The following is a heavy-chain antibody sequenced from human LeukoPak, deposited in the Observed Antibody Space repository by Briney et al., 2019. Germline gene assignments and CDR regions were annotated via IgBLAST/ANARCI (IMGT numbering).Heavy chain of an antibody. J-gene: IGHJ4*02. CDR2: INSDGSSS. Sequence: GGSLRLSCAASGFTLSTYWMQWVRQAPGEGLVWVSRINSDGSSSAYADSVKGRFTISRDNAKNTLSLQMNSLRAEDTAVYYCARDPDSYHSGAYYSFFDYWGQGILVTVSS. V-gene: IGHV3-74*01. CDR1: GFTLSTYW. D-gene: IGHD3-22*01. CDR3: ARDPDSYHSGAYYSFFDY.